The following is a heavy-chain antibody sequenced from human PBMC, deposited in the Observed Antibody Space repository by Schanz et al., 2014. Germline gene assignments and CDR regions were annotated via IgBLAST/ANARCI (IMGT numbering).Heavy chain of an antibody. Sequence: EVRLVESGGGLVKPGGSLRLSCAASGFSFSTYGMTWVRQAPGKGLEWVSSISSSRMYIYQADSMRGRFTISRDNAKNALYLQMDSLRAEDTAVYYCARGMITMVRGGDVGAFDMWGQGTMVTVSS. J-gene: IGHJ3*02. V-gene: IGHV3-21*06. CDR2: ISSSRMYI. D-gene: IGHD3-10*01. CDR1: GFSFSTYG. CDR3: ARGMITMVRGGDVGAFDM.